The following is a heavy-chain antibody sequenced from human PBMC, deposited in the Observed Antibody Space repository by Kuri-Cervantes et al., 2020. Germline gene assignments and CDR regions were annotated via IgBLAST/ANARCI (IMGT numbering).Heavy chain of an antibody. CDR1: GFTFSTYG. V-gene: IGHV3-48*01. Sequence: GESLKISCAASGFTFSTYGMNWVRQAPGKGLEWISYITGTSSTIYYADSVKGRFSISRDDARNSLYLQMTSLRVGDTAIYYCAQGPYRYTSYYRDHFFDSWGQGTLVTVSS. CDR2: ITGTSSTI. D-gene: IGHD3-9*01. CDR3: AQGPYRYTSYYRDHFFDS. J-gene: IGHJ4*02.